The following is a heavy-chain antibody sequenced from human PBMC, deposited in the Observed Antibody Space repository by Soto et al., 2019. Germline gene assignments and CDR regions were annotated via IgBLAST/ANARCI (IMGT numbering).Heavy chain of an antibody. CDR3: ARGPRTYYDYVWGSRTPYFDY. CDR2: INHSGST. J-gene: IGHJ4*02. V-gene: IGHV4-34*01. D-gene: IGHD3-16*01. CDR1: GGSFSGYY. Sequence: SETLSLTCAVYGGSFSGYYWSWIRQPPGKGLEWIGEINHSGSTNYNPSLKSRVTISVDTSKNQFSLKLSSVTAADTAVYYCARGPRTYYDYVWGSRTPYFDYWGQGTLVTVSS.